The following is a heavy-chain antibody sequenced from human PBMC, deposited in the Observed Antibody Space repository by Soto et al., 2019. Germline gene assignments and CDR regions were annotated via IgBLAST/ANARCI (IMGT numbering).Heavy chain of an antibody. CDR3: AAQERGWFDP. J-gene: IGHJ5*02. CDR1: GGSISSGDYY. D-gene: IGHD1-1*01. V-gene: IGHV4-30-4*01. CDR2: IYYSGST. Sequence: SETLSLTCTVSGGSISSGDYYWSWIRQPPGNGLEWIGYIYYSGSTYYNPSLKIRVTISVDTSKNQFSLKLSSVTAADTAVYYCAAQERGWFDPWGQGTLVTVSS.